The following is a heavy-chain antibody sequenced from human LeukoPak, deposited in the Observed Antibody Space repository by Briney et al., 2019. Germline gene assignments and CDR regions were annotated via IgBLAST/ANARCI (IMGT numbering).Heavy chain of an antibody. CDR1: GFTFSSYA. D-gene: IGHD3-10*01. CDR3: AKARTVWFGEPCDY. J-gene: IGHJ4*02. CDR2: ISGSGGST. V-gene: IGHV3-23*01. Sequence: GGSLTLSCAASGFTFSSYAMSWVRQAPGKGLEWVSAISGSGGSTYYADSVKGRFTISRDNSKNTLYLQMNSLRAEDTAVYYCAKARTVWFGEPCDYWGQGTLVTVSS.